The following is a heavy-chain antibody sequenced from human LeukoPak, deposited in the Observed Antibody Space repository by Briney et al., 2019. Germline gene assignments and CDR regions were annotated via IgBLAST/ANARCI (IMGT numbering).Heavy chain of an antibody. CDR2: IGHTLGST. D-gene: IGHD3-10*01. CDR1: GFTVSDYA. J-gene: IGHJ4*02. Sequence: GGSLRLSCAPSGFTVSDYAMSWVRQAPGKGLEWVSSIGHTLGSTYYTESVKGRFIISRDSSKNTVFLRTNSLRADDTAVYYCAKDPFYYGTGGPTWGQGTLVTVSS. CDR3: AKDPFYYGTGGPT. V-gene: IGHV3-23*01.